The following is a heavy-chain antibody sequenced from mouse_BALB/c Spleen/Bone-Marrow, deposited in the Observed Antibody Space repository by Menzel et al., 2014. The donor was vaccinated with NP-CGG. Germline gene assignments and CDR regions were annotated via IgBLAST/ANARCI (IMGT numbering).Heavy chain of an antibody. CDR2: IRLKSNNYTT. D-gene: IGHD4-1*02. CDR3: STGFAY. CDR1: GFTFSNYW. J-gene: IGHJ3*01. V-gene: IGHV6-6*02. Sequence: LQQSGGGLVQPGGSMKLSCVASGFTFSNYWMNWVRQSPEKGLEWVAEIRLKSNNYTTHYAESVKGRFTISRDDSKSSVYLQMNNLRAEDTGIYYCSTGFAYWGQGTLVTVSA.